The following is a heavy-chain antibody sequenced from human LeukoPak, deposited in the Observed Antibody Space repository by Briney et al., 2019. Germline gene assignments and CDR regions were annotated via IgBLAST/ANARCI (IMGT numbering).Heavy chain of an antibody. V-gene: IGHV4-4*08. J-gene: IGHJ4*02. CDR3: ARDPGTFDY. Sequence: SETLSLTCAVYGGSFSGYYWSWIRQPPGKGLEWIGRIYTSGSTNYNPSLKSRVTISVDTSKNQFSLKLSSVTAADTAVYYCARDPGTFDYWGQGTLVTVSS. CDR1: GGSFSGYY. D-gene: IGHD3-10*01. CDR2: IYTSGST.